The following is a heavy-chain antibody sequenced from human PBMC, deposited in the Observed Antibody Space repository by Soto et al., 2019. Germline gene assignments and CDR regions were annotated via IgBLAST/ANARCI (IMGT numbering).Heavy chain of an antibody. CDR3: AISLVVPAANGYYYGMDV. CDR2: IDPSDSYT. Sequence: PGESLKISCKGSGYSFTSYWISWVRQMPGKGLEWMGRIDPSDSYTNYSPSFQGHVTISADKSISTAYLQWSSLKASDTAMYYCAISLVVPAANGYYYGMDVWGQGATVTVSS. D-gene: IGHD2-2*01. J-gene: IGHJ6*02. CDR1: GYSFTSYW. V-gene: IGHV5-10-1*01.